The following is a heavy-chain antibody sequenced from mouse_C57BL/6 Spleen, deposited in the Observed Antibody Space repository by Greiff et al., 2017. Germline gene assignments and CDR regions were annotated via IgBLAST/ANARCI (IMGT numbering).Heavy chain of an antibody. V-gene: IGHV1-15*01. J-gene: IGHJ2*01. CDR1: GYTFTDYE. Sequence: QVQLQQSGAELVRPGASVTLSCKASGYTFTDYEMHWVKQTPVHGLEWIGAIDPETGGTAYNQKFKGKAILTADKSSSTAYMGLRSLTSADSAVXNCTREGGPHYFDYWGQGTTLTVSS. CDR3: TREGGPHYFDY. CDR2: IDPETGGT.